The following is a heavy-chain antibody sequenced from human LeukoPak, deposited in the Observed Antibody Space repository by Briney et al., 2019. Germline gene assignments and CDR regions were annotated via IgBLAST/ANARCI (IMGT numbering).Heavy chain of an antibody. V-gene: IGHV4-59*08. CDR1: GGSISSYY. Sequence: SETLSLTCTVSGGSISSYYWSWIRQPPGKGLERIGYIYYSGSTNYNPSLKSRVTISVDTSKNQFSLKLSSVTAADTAVYYCARQDRSSGLDYWGQGTLVTVSS. CDR3: ARQDRSSGLDY. J-gene: IGHJ4*02. CDR2: IYYSGST. D-gene: IGHD3-22*01.